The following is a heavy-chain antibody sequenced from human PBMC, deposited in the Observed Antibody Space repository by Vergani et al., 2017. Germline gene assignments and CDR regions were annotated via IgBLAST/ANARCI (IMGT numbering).Heavy chain of an antibody. V-gene: IGHV4-39*01. CDR1: GASIRSSNYY. CDR3: ARHSTVEWLVKLGRINP. J-gene: IGHJ5*02. D-gene: IGHD6-19*01. Sequence: QLQLQESGPGLVKPSATLSLTCSVSGASIRSSNYYWGWIRQPAGKGLEWIASIYYSGSTYYNPSLKSRVTISVDTSKNQFSLKLSSVTAADTTVYFCARHSTVEWLVKLGRINPWGQGILFTVSS. CDR2: IYYSGST.